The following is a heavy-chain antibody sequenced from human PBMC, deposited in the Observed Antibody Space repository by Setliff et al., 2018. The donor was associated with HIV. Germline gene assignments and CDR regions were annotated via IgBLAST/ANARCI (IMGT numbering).Heavy chain of an antibody. V-gene: IGHV1-46*01. D-gene: IGHD6-19*01. CDR3: ARLGSGWSDSYYYAMDI. Sequence: ASVKVSCKASGYTFTSYYMHWVRQAPGQGLEWMGIINPSGGSTSYAQKFQGRVTMTRDTATSRAYMELRSLRSDDTAVYFCARLGSGWSDSYYYAMDIWGQGTTVTVSS. CDR2: INPSGGST. CDR1: GYTFTSYY. J-gene: IGHJ6*02.